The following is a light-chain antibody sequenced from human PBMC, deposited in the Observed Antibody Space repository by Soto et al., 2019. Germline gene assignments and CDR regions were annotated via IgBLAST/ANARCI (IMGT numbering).Light chain of an antibody. CDR3: QQRSNWPPT. CDR1: QSVSSY. CDR2: DAS. Sequence: EIWLTQSPSTLSLSPGERATLSCSASQSVSSYLAWYQQKPGQAPRLLIYDASNRATGIPARFSGSGSGTDFTLTISSIEPEAFAVYYCQQRSNWPPTFGQGTKVDIK. J-gene: IGKJ1*01. V-gene: IGKV3-11*01.